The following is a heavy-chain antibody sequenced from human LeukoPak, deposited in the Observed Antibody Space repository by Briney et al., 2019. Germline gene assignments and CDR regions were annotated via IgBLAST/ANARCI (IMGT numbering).Heavy chain of an antibody. Sequence: PGGSLRFSCTASGFTFSSNYMTWVRQAPGKGLDWVAVIYSGGITYYADSVKGRITISRDNSKNTLYLQMNSLRAGDTAVYYCARETFDYGGSDYFDYWGQGTLVTVSS. CDR1: GFTFSSNY. CDR2: IYSGGIT. V-gene: IGHV3-66*01. D-gene: IGHD4-23*01. J-gene: IGHJ4*02. CDR3: ARETFDYGGSDYFDY.